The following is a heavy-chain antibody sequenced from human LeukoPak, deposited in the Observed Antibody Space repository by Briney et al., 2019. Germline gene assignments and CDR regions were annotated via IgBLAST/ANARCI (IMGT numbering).Heavy chain of an antibody. Sequence: NPGGSLRLSCAASGFTFSSYSMNWVRQAPGKGLEWVSSISSSSSYIYYADSVKGRFTISRDNAKNSLYLQMNSLRAEDTAVYYCARDKRSPKVPAAIQYYFDYWGQGTLVTVSS. J-gene: IGHJ4*02. CDR1: GFTFSSYS. D-gene: IGHD2-2*02. V-gene: IGHV3-21*01. CDR3: ARDKRSPKVPAAIQYYFDY. CDR2: ISSSSSYI.